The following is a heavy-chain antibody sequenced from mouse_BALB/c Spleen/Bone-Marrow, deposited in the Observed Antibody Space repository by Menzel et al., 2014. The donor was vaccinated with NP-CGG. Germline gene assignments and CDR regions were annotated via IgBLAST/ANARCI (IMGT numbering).Heavy chain of an antibody. J-gene: IGHJ4*01. CDR2: IYPGSGST. CDR1: GYTFTSYW. Sequence: LQQSGSELVRPGASVKLSCKASGYTFTSYWMHWVKQRPGQGLEWIGNIYPGSGSTNYDEKFKSKATLTVDTSSSTAYMQLSSLTSEDSAVYYCTRYYGYYAMDYWGQGTSVTVSP. V-gene: IGHV1S22*01. CDR3: TRYYGYYAMDY. D-gene: IGHD1-2*01.